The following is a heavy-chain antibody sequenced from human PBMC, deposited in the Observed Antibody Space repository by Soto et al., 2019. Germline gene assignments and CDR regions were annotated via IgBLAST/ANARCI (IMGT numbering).Heavy chain of an antibody. V-gene: IGHV4-59*01. Sequence: SETLSLTCTVSGGSISSYYWSWIRQPPGKGLEWIGYIYYSGSTNYNPSLKSRVTISVDTSKNQFSLKLSSVTAADTAVYYCARVDRYCSSTSCYAPDALDIWGQGTMVTVSS. D-gene: IGHD2-2*01. J-gene: IGHJ3*02. CDR1: GGSISSYY. CDR2: IYYSGST. CDR3: ARVDRYCSSTSCYAPDALDI.